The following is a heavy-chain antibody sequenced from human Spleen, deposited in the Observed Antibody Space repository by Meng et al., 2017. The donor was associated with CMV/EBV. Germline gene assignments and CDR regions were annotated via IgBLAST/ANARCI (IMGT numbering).Heavy chain of an antibody. CDR3: AREGYCSGTSCFDDAFDL. J-gene: IGHJ3*01. V-gene: IGHV3-13*01. D-gene: IGHD2-2*01. Sequence: GESLKISCAASGFTFSSHDIHWVRQGTGRGLEWVSGIGPGGDTYYPGSVKGRFTISRDNAKNSLYLQMNSLRAEDTAVYYCAREGYCSGTSCFDDAFDLWGQGTMVTVSS. CDR1: GFTFSSHD. CDR2: IGPGGDT.